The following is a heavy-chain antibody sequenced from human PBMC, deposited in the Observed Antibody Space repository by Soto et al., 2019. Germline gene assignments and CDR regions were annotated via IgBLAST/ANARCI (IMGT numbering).Heavy chain of an antibody. CDR3: VRKAIEYLQGLVDV. CDR2: VYDTGDT. J-gene: IGHJ6*02. Sequence: QVPVQQSGPGLVKPSETLSLPCTVSSGPSRRHNWGWIRQPPGRGLEWIGYVYDTGDTSYNPSLKSRVTISADTSTNHISLTLRSVTAADTAVYYCVRKAIEYLQGLVDVWGQGTTVSVSS. V-gene: IGHV4-59*08. D-gene: IGHD2-2*01. CDR1: SGPSRRHN.